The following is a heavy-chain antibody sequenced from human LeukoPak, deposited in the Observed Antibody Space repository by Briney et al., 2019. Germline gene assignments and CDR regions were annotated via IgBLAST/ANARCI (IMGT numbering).Heavy chain of an antibody. Sequence: ASVKVSCKASGYTSTSYDINWVRQATGQGLEWMGWMNPNSGNTGYAQKFQGRVTMTRNTSISTAYMELSSLRSEDTAVYYCARLRSPFYNWNDVGDYWGQGTLVTVSS. CDR1: GYTSTSYD. D-gene: IGHD1-20*01. CDR3: ARLRSPFYNWNDVGDY. J-gene: IGHJ4*02. CDR2: MNPNSGNT. V-gene: IGHV1-8*01.